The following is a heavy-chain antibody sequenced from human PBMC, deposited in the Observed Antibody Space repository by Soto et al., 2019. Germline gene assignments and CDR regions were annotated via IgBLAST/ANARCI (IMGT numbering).Heavy chain of an antibody. CDR3: ARRGARAYCGGDCYSTFAG. CDR1: GYSFTSYW. D-gene: IGHD2-21*02. Sequence: GESLKISCKGSGYSFTSYWIGWVRQMPGKGLEWMGIIYPGDSDTRYSPSFQGQVTISADKSISTAYLQWSSLKASDTAMYYGARRGARAYCGGDCYSTFAGWGKGTLVTVP. J-gene: IGHJ4*02. V-gene: IGHV5-51*01. CDR2: IYPGDSDT.